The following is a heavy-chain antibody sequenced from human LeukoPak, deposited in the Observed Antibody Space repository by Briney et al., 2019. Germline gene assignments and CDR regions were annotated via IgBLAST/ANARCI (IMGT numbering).Heavy chain of an antibody. J-gene: IGHJ4*02. CDR3: PTDYYGSGSYRGV. D-gene: IGHD3-10*01. Sequence: GGSLRLSCAASGFTFSNAWMSWVRQAPGKGLEWVGRIKSKTDGGTKDYAARVKGRFTISRDDSKNTLYLQMNSLKTEDTAVYYCPTDYYGSGSYRGVWGQGTLVTVSS. CDR1: GFTFSNAW. V-gene: IGHV3-15*01. CDR2: IKSKTDGGTK.